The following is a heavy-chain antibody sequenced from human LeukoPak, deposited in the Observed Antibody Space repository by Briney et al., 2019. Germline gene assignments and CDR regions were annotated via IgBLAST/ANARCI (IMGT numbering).Heavy chain of an antibody. CDR3: ARASDSSGYYSYFDH. CDR1: GFTFSSYW. Sequence: GGSLRLSCAASGFTFSSYWMSWVRQAPGKGLEWVSSISSGSSYIYYADSVKGRFTISRDNAKNSLYLQMNSLRAEDTAVYYCARASDSSGYYSYFDHWGQGTLVTVSS. CDR2: ISSGSSYI. V-gene: IGHV3-21*01. J-gene: IGHJ1*01. D-gene: IGHD3-22*01.